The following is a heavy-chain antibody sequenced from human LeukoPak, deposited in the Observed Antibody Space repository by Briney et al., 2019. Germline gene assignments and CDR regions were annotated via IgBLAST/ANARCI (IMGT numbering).Heavy chain of an antibody. CDR3: AKDRINHSYDY. CDR2: VRSDGTAS. CDR1: GITFSSSG. D-gene: IGHD1-14*01. Sequence: GGSLRLSCVVSGITFSSSGMHWVRQAPGKGLEWVAFVRSDGTASYYADSVKGRFSISRDDSKNMVYLQLNSLRPEDTAIYYCAKDRINHSYDYWGQGTLVTVSS. J-gene: IGHJ4*02. V-gene: IGHV3-30*02.